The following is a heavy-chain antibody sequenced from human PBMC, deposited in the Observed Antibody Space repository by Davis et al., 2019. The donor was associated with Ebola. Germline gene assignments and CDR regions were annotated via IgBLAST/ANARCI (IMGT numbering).Heavy chain of an antibody. V-gene: IGHV4-39*07. CDR1: GFTFSSYA. D-gene: IGHD3-3*01. Sequence: GSLRLSCAASGFTFSSYAMSWVRQPPGKGLEWIGSIYYSGNSYYNPSLKNRVTVSVDTSKNQFSLKLSSVTAADTAVYYCARAPRRYDFWSGYYTLGNIDYWGQGTLVTVSS. CDR2: IYYSGNS. J-gene: IGHJ4*02. CDR3: ARAPRRYDFWSGYYTLGNIDY.